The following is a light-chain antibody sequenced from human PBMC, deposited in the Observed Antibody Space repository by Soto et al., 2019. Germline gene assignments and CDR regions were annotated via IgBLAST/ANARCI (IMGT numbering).Light chain of an antibody. CDR2: GAS. J-gene: IGKJ5*01. Sequence: IVVSKSPGTLSLSPGERATLSCRASQSVISTYLAWYQQKPGQAPRLLIYGASSRATGIPDRFSGSGSGTDFTLTISRLEPDDFAVYYCQQRSNWPPIPFGQGTRLEI. CDR1: QSVISTY. CDR3: QQRSNWPPIP. V-gene: IGKV3D-20*02.